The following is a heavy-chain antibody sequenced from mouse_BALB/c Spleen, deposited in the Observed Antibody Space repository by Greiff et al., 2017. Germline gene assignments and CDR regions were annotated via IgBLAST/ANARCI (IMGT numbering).Heavy chain of an antibody. V-gene: IGHV1-69*01. Sequence: QVQLQQPGAELVMPGASVKMSCKASGYTFTDYWMHWVKQRPGQGLEWIGAIDTSDSYTSYNQKFKGKATLTVDESSSTAYMQLSSLTSEDSAVYYCASHYYGSSYYAMDYWGQGTSVTVSS. J-gene: IGHJ4*01. CDR3: ASHYYGSSYYAMDY. CDR2: IDTSDSYT. D-gene: IGHD1-1*01. CDR1: GYTFTDYW.